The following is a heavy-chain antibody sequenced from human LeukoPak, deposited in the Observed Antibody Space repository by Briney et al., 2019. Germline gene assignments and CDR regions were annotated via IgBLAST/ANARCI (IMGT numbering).Heavy chain of an antibody. J-gene: IGHJ6*03. V-gene: IGHV4-4*02. CDR2: IYHSGST. Sequence: SETLSLTCAVSGGSISSNNWWNWVRQPPGKGLEWIGEIYHSGSTNYSPSLKSRVTISVDKSKNQFSLKLSSVTAADTAVYYCARTTEGGYTYDYFYYYYMDVWGKGTTVTISS. D-gene: IGHD5-18*01. CDR3: ARTTEGGYTYDYFYYYYMDV. CDR1: GGSISSNNW.